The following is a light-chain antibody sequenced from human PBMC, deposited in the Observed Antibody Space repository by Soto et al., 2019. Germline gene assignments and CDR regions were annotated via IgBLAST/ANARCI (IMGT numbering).Light chain of an antibody. CDR1: QSVSSN. V-gene: IGKV3-15*01. CDR2: GAS. J-gene: IGKJ1*01. CDR3: QQYHNWPPWT. Sequence: EIVMTQSPATLSVSPGERATLSCRASQSVSSNLAWYQQKPGQAPRILIYGASTRATGIPARFSGSGSGTEFTLTISSLQSEDFAVYYCQQYHNWPPWTFGQGTQVEIK.